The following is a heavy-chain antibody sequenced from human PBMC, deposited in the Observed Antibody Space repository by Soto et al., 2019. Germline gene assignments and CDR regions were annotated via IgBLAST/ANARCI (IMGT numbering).Heavy chain of an antibody. D-gene: IGHD3-22*01. CDR2: INAGNGNT. CDR3: ARSRIVVVDFDY. CDR1: GYTFTSYA. J-gene: IGHJ4*02. Sequence: RASVKVSCKASGYTFTSYAMHWVRQAPGQRLEWMGWINAGNGNTKYSQKFQGRVTITRDTSASTAYMELSSLRSEDTAVYYCARSRIVVVDFDYWGQGTLVTVS. V-gene: IGHV1-3*01.